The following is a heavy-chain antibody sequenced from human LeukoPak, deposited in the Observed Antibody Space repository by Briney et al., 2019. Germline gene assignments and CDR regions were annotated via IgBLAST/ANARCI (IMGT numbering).Heavy chain of an antibody. CDR1: GFIFSSYG. CDR2: ISYDGRST. CDR3: AKRGYDSNGLNSFLEY. Sequence: PGGSLRLSCAASGFIFSSYGMHWVRQAPDKGLEWVGTISYDGRSTAYADSVKGRFTISRDNSKNTLDLQMNSLRVEDTAVYYCAKRGYDSNGLNSFLEYWGQGTLVTVSS. D-gene: IGHD3-22*01. J-gene: IGHJ4*02. V-gene: IGHV3-30*18.